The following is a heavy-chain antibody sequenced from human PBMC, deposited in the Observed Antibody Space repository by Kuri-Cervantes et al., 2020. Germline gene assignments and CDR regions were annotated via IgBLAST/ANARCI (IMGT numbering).Heavy chain of an antibody. Sequence: GQAPGKGLEWVANIKQDGSEKDYVDSVKGRFPISRDNAKNSLYLQMNSLRAEDTAIYYCARAGAINTVDFWGRGTLVTVSS. V-gene: IGHV3-7*01. J-gene: IGHJ4*02. CDR2: IKQDGSEK. CDR3: ARAGAINTVDF. D-gene: IGHD5-24*01.